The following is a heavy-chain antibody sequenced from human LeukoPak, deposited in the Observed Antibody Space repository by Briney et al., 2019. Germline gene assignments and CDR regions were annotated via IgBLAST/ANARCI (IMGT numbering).Heavy chain of an antibody. CDR2: ISAYNGNT. CDR1: GYTFTSYG. J-gene: IGHJ5*02. Sequence: RASVKVSCKASGYTFTSYGISWARQAPGQGLEWMGWISAYNGNTNYAQELQGRVTMTTDTSTSTAYMELRSLRSDDTAVYYCARGRWGIAAATNWFDPWGQGTLVTVSS. V-gene: IGHV1-18*01. D-gene: IGHD6-13*01. CDR3: ARGRWGIAAATNWFDP.